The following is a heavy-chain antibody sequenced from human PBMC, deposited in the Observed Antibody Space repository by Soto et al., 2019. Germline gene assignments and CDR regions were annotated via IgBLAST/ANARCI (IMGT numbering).Heavy chain of an antibody. D-gene: IGHD5-18*01. J-gene: IGHJ4*02. V-gene: IGHV4-39*01. CDR2: IYYSGST. CDR1: GGSISSSSYY. Sequence: SETLSLTCTVSGGSISSSSYYWGWIRQPPGKGLEWIGSIYYSGSTYYNPSLKSRVTISVDTSKNQFSLKLSSVTAADTAVYYCARHVNTAKVNFDYWGQGTLVTVSS. CDR3: ARHVNTAKVNFDY.